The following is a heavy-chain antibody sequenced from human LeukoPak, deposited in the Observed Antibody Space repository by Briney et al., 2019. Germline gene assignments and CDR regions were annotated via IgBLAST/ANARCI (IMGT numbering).Heavy chain of an antibody. V-gene: IGHV3-30*18. Sequence: GGSLRLSCVASGFTFSDYGMHWVRQAPGKGLEWVAVISYDGSSGYFADSAKGRFSISRDNSRNTLYLQMNSLRTEDTAVYYCAKDAPLDSCGSGGVCDIWGQGTMVTVSS. CDR1: GFTFSDYG. CDR3: AKDAPLDSCGSGGVCDI. D-gene: IGHD3-22*01. J-gene: IGHJ3*02. CDR2: ISYDGSSG.